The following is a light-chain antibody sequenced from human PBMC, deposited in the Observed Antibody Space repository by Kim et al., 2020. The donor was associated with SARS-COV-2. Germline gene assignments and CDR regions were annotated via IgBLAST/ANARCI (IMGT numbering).Light chain of an antibody. V-gene: IGKV3-15*01. CDR1: QSVSGN. J-gene: IGKJ1*01. CDR3: QQYNNWPPWT. CDR2: GAS. Sequence: SPGERATLSCRASQSVSGNLAWYQQKPGQAPRLLIYGASTRATGIPDRCSGSGSGTEFTLTISSLQSEDFAVYYCQQYNNWPPWTFGQGTKVDIK.